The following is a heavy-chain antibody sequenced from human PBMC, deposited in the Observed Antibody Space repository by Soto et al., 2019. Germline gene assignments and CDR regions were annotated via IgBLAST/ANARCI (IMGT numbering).Heavy chain of an antibody. Sequence: PSETLSLTCTVSGGSISSYYWSWVRQPPGNGLEWIGYIYYNGSTNYNPSLKSRVTRSVDTSKNQFSLKLRSVTAADTAVYYCARCDRLAWLLTFDYWGQGTLVTVYS. V-gene: IGHV4-59*01. J-gene: IGHJ4*02. CDR2: IYYNGST. CDR3: ARCDRLAWLLTFDY. CDR1: GGSISSYY. D-gene: IGHD3-9*01.